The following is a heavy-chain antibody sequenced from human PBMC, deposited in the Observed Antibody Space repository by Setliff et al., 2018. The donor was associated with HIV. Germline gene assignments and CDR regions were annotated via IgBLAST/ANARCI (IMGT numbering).Heavy chain of an antibody. J-gene: IGHJ4*02. V-gene: IGHV1-8*02. CDR3: ARGRDGYKPEPFDS. CDR1: GYTFSIYD. CDR2: MSPKSGNT. D-gene: IGHD5-12*01. Sequence: KVSCKASGYTFSIYDINWVRQATGQGLQWMGWMSPKSGNTGYARKFQGRVSMTRNTSISTAYMELSSLISEDTAVYYCARGRDGYKPEPFDSWGQGTLVTVSS.